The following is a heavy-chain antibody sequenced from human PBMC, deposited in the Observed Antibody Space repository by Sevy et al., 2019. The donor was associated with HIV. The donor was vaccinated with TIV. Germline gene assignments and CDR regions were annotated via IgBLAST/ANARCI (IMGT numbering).Heavy chain of an antibody. CDR1: GFSFSAYG. CDR3: VKGLGMVQGALLSDDT. Sequence: GGSLRLSCAASGFSFSAYGMHWVRQAPGKGLEWMTFIRYDGSTRYYADSVKGRFTISRDNLRRTLYLEMNSLRAEDTAVYHCVKGLGMVQGALLSDDTWGQGTMVTVSS. V-gene: IGHV3-30*02. D-gene: IGHD3-10*01. J-gene: IGHJ3*02. CDR2: IRYDGSTR.